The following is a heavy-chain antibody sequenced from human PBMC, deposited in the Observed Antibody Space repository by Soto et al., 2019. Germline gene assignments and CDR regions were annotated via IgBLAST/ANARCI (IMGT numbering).Heavy chain of an antibody. D-gene: IGHD4-17*01. CDR2: ISTGGNTI. V-gene: IGHV3-48*02. Sequence: EVHLVEYGGALVPPGGSLRLSCAASGFTFSAYNMNWVRQAPGKGLEWVAYISTGGNTIYYADSVKGRFTFSRDNAAQSVYLQMNSLRNEDTAVYYCARDRGTVTNDVGQDYGMDVWGQGTTVTVS. J-gene: IGHJ6*02. CDR1: GFTFSAYN. CDR3: ARDRGTVTNDVGQDYGMDV.